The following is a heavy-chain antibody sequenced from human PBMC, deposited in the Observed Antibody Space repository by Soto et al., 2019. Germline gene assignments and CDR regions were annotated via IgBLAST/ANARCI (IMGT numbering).Heavy chain of an antibody. CDR3: ARGRSSGLDYVDDPFVI. Sequence: VQLVQSGAEVRKPGASVKVSCKASGYTFTRYGLTWVRQAPGQGLEWMGWISAHNGKTRNAQKLQGRVSMTTDTSANTVSLEVRGPRADDTAVYCCARGRSSGLDYVDDPFVIWGEGTLITVSS. CDR1: GYTFTRYG. J-gene: IGHJ3*02. V-gene: IGHV1-18*01. D-gene: IGHD6-25*01. CDR2: ISAHNGKT.